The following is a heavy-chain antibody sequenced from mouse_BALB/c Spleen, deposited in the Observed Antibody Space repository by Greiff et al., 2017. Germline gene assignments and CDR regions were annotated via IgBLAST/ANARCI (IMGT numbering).Heavy chain of an antibody. CDR1: GFTFSSYA. Sequence: EVMLVESGGGLVKPGGSLKLSCAASGFTFSSYAMSWVRQTPEKRLEWVASISSGGSTYYPDSVKGRFTISRDNARNILYLQMSSLRSEDTAMYYCARGDYDGYFDVWGAGTTVTVSS. CDR2: ISSGGST. D-gene: IGHD2-4*01. CDR3: ARGDYDGYFDV. J-gene: IGHJ1*01. V-gene: IGHV5-6-5*01.